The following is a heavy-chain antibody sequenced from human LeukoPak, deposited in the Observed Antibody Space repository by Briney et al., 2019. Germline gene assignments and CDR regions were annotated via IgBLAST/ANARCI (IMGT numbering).Heavy chain of an antibody. V-gene: IGHV4-34*01. CDR2: INHSGST. CDR3: ARGRPGERWLQFPFDY. D-gene: IGHD5-24*01. CDR1: GGSFSGYY. Sequence: SETLSLTCAVYGGSFSGYYWSWIRQPPGKRLEWIGEINHSGSTNYNPSLKSRVTISVDTSKNQFSLKLSSVTAADTAVYYCARGRPGERWLQFPFDYWGQGTLVTVSS. J-gene: IGHJ4*02.